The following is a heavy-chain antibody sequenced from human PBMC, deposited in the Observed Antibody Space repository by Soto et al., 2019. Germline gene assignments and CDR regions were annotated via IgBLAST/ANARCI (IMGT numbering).Heavy chain of an antibody. J-gene: IGHJ4*02. CDR2: ISAYNCKT. CDR1: GYTFTSYG. D-gene: IGHD6-19*01. CDR3: ARDPAVGLVDY. Sequence: QVQLVQSGAEVKKPGASVKVSCKASGYTFTSYGISWVRQAPGQGREWMGWISAYNCKTTSAQKLQGRVTMTTDTSTSTAYMELRSLRSDDTAVYYCARDPAVGLVDYWGQGTLVTVSS. V-gene: IGHV1-18*01.